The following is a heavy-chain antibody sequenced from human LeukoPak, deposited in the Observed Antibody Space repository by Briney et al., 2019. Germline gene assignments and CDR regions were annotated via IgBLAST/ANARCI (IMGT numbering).Heavy chain of an antibody. Sequence: GGSPRLSCAASGFTFSSYAMHWVRQAPGKGLEWVAVISYDGSNKYYADSVKGRFTISRDNSKNTLHLQMNSLRAEDTAVYYCARDHLEGGLEDTPPLYYYYGMDVWGQGTTVTVSS. CDR1: GFTFSSYA. V-gene: IGHV3-30-3*01. CDR2: ISYDGSNK. J-gene: IGHJ6*02. CDR3: ARDHLEGGLEDTPPLYYYYGMDV. D-gene: IGHD1-1*01.